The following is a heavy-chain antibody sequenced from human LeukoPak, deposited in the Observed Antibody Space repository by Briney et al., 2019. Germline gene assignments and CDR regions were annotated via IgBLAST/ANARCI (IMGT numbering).Heavy chain of an antibody. J-gene: IGHJ4*02. D-gene: IGHD5-24*01. Sequence: PGGSLRLSCAASGFTFSSYGMHWVRQAPGKGLEWVAFIRYDGSNKYYADSVKGRFTISRDNSKNTLYLQMNSLRAEDTAVYYCAKGEVGWPQPFDYWGQGTLVTVSS. CDR2: IRYDGSNK. V-gene: IGHV3-30*02. CDR3: AKGEVGWPQPFDY. CDR1: GFTFSSYG.